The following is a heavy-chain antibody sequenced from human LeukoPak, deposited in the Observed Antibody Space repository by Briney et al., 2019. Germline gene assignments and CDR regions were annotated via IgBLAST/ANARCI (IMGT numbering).Heavy chain of an antibody. J-gene: IGHJ4*02. CDR3: ARDGSGSYGGGFDY. CDR1: GYTFTNYY. Sequence: ASVKVSCKASGYTFTNYYIHWVRQAPGQGLEWMGIINPSGGSTNYAQKLQGRVTMTTDTSTSTAYMELRSLRSDDTAVYYCARDGSGSYGGGFDYWGQGTLDTVSS. V-gene: IGHV1-46*01. CDR2: INPSGGST. D-gene: IGHD1-26*01.